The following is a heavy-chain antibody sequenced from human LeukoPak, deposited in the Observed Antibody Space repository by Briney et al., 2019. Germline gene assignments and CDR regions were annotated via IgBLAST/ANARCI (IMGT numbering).Heavy chain of an antibody. J-gene: IGHJ4*02. CDR2: IKQDGSEK. CDR1: GFTLSNHL. V-gene: IGHV3-7*01. Sequence: GGSLRLSCAASGFTLSNHLMSWVRQAPGKGLEWVANIKQDGSEKYYVDSVKGRFTISRDNAKNSLYLQMNSLRAEDTAVYYCARGLRWNDYWGQGTLVTVSS. D-gene: IGHD4-23*01. CDR3: ARGLRWNDY.